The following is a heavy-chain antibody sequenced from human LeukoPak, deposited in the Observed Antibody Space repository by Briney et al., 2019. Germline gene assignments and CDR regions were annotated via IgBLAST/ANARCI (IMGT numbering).Heavy chain of an antibody. CDR1: GGSISSSSYY. CDR2: IYYSGST. Sequence: SETLSLTCTVSGGSISSSSYYWGWIRQPPGKGLEWIGSIYYSGSTNYNPSLKSRVTISVDTSKNQFSLKLRSVTAADTAVYYCARALVEVATIMIRYYFDFWGQGTLVTVSS. J-gene: IGHJ4*02. CDR3: ARALVEVATIMIRYYFDF. V-gene: IGHV4-39*07. D-gene: IGHD5-24*01.